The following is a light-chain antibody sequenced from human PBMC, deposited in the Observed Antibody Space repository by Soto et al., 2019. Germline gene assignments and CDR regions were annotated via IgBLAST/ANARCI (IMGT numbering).Light chain of an antibody. Sequence: EIVLTQSPGTLSLSPGERATHSCRASQSVSSSYLAWYQQKPGQAPRLLIYGASTRATGIPDRFSGSGSGTDFTLTISRLEPEDFAVYYCQQYGSSITFGRGTRLESK. CDR3: QQYGSSIT. J-gene: IGKJ5*01. CDR1: QSVSSSY. V-gene: IGKV3-20*01. CDR2: GAS.